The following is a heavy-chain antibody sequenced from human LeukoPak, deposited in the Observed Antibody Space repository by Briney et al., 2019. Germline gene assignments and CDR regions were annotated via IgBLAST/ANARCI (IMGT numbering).Heavy chain of an antibody. CDR3: ARDSDSGFQ. Sequence: PSETLSLTCTVSGGSFSFYFWHWIRQPPGEGLDWIGEIDNRGSTQYKPSLRSRGIISIDTCGNHFSLKLTSVTAADTAVYFCARDSDSGFQWGQGMLVTVSS. D-gene: IGHD3-16*01. CDR2: IDNRGST. J-gene: IGHJ4*02. V-gene: IGHV4-34*01. CDR1: GGSFSFYF.